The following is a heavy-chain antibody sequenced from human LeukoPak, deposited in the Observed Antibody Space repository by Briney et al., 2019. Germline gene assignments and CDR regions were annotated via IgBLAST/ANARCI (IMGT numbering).Heavy chain of an antibody. CDR3: ARYSGYYTLYYYYYGMDV. J-gene: IGHJ6*02. V-gene: IGHV1-69*01. D-gene: IGHD3-22*01. CDR1: GGTFSSYA. Sequence: SVKVSCKASGGTFSSYAISWVRQAPGQGLEWMGGIIPIFGTANYAQKFQGRVTITADESTSTAYMELSSLRSEDTAVYHCARYSGYYTLYYYYYGMDVWGQGTTVSVSS. CDR2: IIPIFGTA.